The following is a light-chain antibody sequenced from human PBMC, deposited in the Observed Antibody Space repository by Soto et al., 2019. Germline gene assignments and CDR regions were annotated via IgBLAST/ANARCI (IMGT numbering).Light chain of an antibody. CDR1: SSDVGGYNN. CDR2: EVS. Sequence: QSALTQPASVSGSPGQSITISCTGTSSDVGGYNNVSWYQQHPGKAPKLMIYEVSNRHSGVSNRLSGSKSGNTASLTISGLQAEEEADYDCSSVKSINTWVFGGGTKLTVL. V-gene: IGLV2-14*01. CDR3: SSVKSINTWV. J-gene: IGLJ3*02.